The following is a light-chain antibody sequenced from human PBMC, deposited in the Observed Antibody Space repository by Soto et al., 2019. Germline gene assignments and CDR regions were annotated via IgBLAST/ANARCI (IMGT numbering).Light chain of an antibody. CDR2: GAS. V-gene: IGKV3D-20*02. CDR3: QQRSNWPYT. CDR1: QSVSSTW. Sequence: ETVLTQSPGTLSLSPGERATLSCRASQSVSSTWLAWYQQKPGQPPRLLIYGASSRASGIPDRFSGSGSGTEFTLTISRLEPEDFAVYYCQQRSNWPYTFGQGTKLEIK. J-gene: IGKJ2*01.